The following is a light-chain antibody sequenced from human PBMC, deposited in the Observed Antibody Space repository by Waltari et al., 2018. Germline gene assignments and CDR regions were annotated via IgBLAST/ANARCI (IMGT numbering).Light chain of an antibody. V-gene: IGLV2-23*03. CDR3: CSNVGSSVF. Sequence: QSALTQPASVSGSPGQSITISCTGFNSNVGSYNLVSWYQKHPGKAPQLVIYEGNWRPAWVSNRFSGSKSDTTASLTLSGLQAEDEADYYCCSNVGSSVFFGGGTKLTVL. CDR2: EGN. J-gene: IGLJ2*01. CDR1: NSNVGSYNL.